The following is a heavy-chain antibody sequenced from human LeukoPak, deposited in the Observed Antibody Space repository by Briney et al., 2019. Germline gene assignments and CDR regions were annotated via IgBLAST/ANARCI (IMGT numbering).Heavy chain of an antibody. V-gene: IGHV1-2*02. CDR2: INPNSGGT. CDR3: ARYARGYYDSSGYDY. Sequence: ASVKVSCEASGYTFTGYYMHWVRQAPGQGLEWMGWINPNSGGTNYAQKFQGRVTMTRDTSISTAYMELSRLRSDDTAVYYCARYARGYYDSSGYDYWGQGTLVTVSS. J-gene: IGHJ4*02. CDR1: GYTFTGYY. D-gene: IGHD3-22*01.